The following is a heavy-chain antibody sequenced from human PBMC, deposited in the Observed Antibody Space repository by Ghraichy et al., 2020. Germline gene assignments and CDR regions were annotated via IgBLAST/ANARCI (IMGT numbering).Heavy chain of an antibody. V-gene: IGHV3-30*04. CDR3: ASFSGWLQLTLDY. J-gene: IGHJ4*02. CDR2: ISYDGSNK. CDR1: GFTFSSYA. D-gene: IGHD5-24*01. Sequence: GGSLRLSCAASGFTFSSYAMHWVRQAPGKGLEWVAVISYDGSNKYYADSVKGRFTISRDNSKNTLYLQMNSLRAEDTAVYYCASFSGWLQLTLDYWGQGTLVTVSS.